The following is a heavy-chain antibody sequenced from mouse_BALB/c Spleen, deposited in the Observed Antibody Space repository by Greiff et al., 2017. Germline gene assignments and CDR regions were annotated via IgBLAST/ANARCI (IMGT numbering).Heavy chain of an antibody. CDR1: GFTFSSYT. Sequence: EVQLVESGGGLVKPGGSLKLSCAASGFTFSSYTMSWVRQTPEKRLEWVATISSGGSYTYYPDSVKGRFTISRDNAKNTLYLQMSSLKSEDTAMYYCTRSITTVVEGFAYWGQGTLDTVSA. D-gene: IGHD1-1*01. CDR3: TRSITTVVEGFAY. J-gene: IGHJ3*01. V-gene: IGHV5-6-4*01. CDR2: ISSGGSYT.